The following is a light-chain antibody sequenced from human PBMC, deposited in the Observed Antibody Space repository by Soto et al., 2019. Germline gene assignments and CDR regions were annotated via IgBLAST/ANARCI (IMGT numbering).Light chain of an antibody. Sequence: QSALTQPPSASGSPGQSVTISCTGTSSDVGGYNYVSWYQQQPGKAPQLVIYGVNKRASGVPDRFSGSKSGNTASLTVSGLQAEDEADYYCSSYAGSNILYVFGTGTKVTVL. CDR1: SSDVGGYNY. CDR2: GVN. V-gene: IGLV2-8*01. CDR3: SSYAGSNILYV. J-gene: IGLJ1*01.